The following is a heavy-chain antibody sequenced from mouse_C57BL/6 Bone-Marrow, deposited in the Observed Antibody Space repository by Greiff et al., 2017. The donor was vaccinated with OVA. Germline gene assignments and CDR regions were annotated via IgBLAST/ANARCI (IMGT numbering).Heavy chain of an antibody. D-gene: IGHD1-1*01. CDR1: GYTFTSYW. CDR3: ARYGSSHWYFDV. Sequence: QVQLQQPGAELVMPGASVKLSCKASGYTFTSYWMHWVQQRPGKGLEWIGEIDPSDSYPNYNQKFKGKSTLTVDKSSSTAYMQLSSLTSEDSAVYYCARYGSSHWYFDVWGTGTTVTVSS. CDR2: IDPSDSYP. J-gene: IGHJ1*03. V-gene: IGHV1-69*01.